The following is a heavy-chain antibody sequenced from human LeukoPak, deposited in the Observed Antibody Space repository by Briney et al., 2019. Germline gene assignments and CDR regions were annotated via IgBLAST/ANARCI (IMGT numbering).Heavy chain of an antibody. CDR1: GLTFSSYA. CDR2: ISASGGNT. V-gene: IGHV3-23*01. J-gene: IGHJ4*02. CDR3: ARSLKWNLVGFDY. D-gene: IGHD1-1*01. Sequence: PGGSLRLSCAASGLTFSSYAMTWVRQAPGKGLEWVSVISASGGNTFYADSVKGRFTISRDDSKNTLYVQMSSLRAEDTAVYYCARSLKWNLVGFDYWGQGTLVTVSS.